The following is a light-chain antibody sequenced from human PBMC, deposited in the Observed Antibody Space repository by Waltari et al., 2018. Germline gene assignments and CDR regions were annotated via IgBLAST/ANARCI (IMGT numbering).Light chain of an antibody. V-gene: IGLV1-44*01. CDR1: SSNIGGNT. CDR3: AAWDDSLNGPV. CDR2: NNI. J-gene: IGLJ3*02. Sequence: QSVLTQPPSASGTPGPRVTISCSGSSSNIGGNTVNWYQQLPGTAPKLLIQNNIQRPSGVPDRFSCSKSGTSASLAISGLQPEDEAEYYCAAWDDSLNGPVFGGGTKLTVL.